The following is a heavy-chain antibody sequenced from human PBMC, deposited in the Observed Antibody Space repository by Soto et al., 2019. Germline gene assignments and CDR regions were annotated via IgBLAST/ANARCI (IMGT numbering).Heavy chain of an antibody. Sequence: QVQLVESGGGVVQPGTSLRVSCVGSGFTFRSYVIHWVRQAPGKGLEWVALTSYDESDKYYDDSVRGRFTISRDNSRNTVDLQMDSLRLEGTALYYCARWGTTAGLDVWCQGTLV. CDR1: GFTFRSYV. J-gene: IGHJ1*01. D-gene: IGHD3-16*01. CDR3: ARWGTTAGLDV. V-gene: IGHV3-30*05. CDR2: TSYDESDK.